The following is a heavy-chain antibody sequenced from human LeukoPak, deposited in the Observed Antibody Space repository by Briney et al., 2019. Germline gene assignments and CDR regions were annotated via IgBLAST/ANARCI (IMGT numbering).Heavy chain of an antibody. D-gene: IGHD6-19*01. CDR3: ARRRAVAGTYYYYMDV. CDR1: GYSFTSYW. Sequence: GESLKISCKGSGYSFTSYWIGWVRQMPGKGLEWMGIIYPGDSDTRYSPSFQGQVTISADKSISTAYLQWGSLKASDTAMYYCARRRAVAGTYYYYMDVWGKGTTVTVSS. CDR2: IYPGDSDT. V-gene: IGHV5-51*01. J-gene: IGHJ6*03.